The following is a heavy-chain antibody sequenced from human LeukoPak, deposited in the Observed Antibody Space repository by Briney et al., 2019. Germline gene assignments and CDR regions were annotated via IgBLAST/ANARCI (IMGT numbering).Heavy chain of an antibody. CDR1: GFTFSNYA. Sequence: GGSLRLSCAASGFTFSNYAMSWVRQAPGKGLEWVSAITGSGDGTYYADSLKGRFTISRDNSKNTLFLQMNSLRAEDTAIYYCAKDSPVLTIWGQGTMVTVS. V-gene: IGHV3-23*01. J-gene: IGHJ3*02. CDR3: AKDSPVLTI. D-gene: IGHD3-16*01. CDR2: ITGSGDGT.